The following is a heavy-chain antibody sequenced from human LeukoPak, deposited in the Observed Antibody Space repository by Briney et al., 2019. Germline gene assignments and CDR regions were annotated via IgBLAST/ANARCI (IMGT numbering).Heavy chain of an antibody. V-gene: IGHV3-53*01. CDR1: GFTVSSNY. CDR3: ARDTGYGSGRRDSEG. Sequence: GGSLRLSCAASGFTVSSNYMSWVRQAPGKGPEWVSVIYSGGSTYYADSVKGRFTISRDNSKNTLYLQMNSLRAEDTAVYYCARDTGYGSGRRDSEGWGQGTLVTVSS. D-gene: IGHD3-10*01. CDR2: IYSGGST. J-gene: IGHJ4*02.